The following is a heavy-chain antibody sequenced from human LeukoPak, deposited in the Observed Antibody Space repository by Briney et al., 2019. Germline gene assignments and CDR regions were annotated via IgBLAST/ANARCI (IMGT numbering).Heavy chain of an antibody. Sequence: GSLRLSCVASGFTFSNYAMNWVRQAPGKGLEWVAVISYDGNKKYYADSVKGRFTISRDNSNNTLYLQMNSLRAEDTAVYYCARWKSLKGTFDYWGQGTLVTVSS. CDR2: ISYDGNKK. CDR1: GFTFSNYA. CDR3: ARWKSLKGTFDY. V-gene: IGHV3-30*04. D-gene: IGHD1-7*01. J-gene: IGHJ4*02.